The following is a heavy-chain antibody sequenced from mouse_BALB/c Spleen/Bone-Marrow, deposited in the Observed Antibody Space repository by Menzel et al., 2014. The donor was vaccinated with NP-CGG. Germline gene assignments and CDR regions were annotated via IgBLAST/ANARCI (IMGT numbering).Heavy chain of an antibody. CDR3: ARGHDGYRTWFAY. J-gene: IGHJ3*01. CDR1: GYSFTGYT. D-gene: IGHD2-3*01. CDR2: INPYNGGT. Sequence: EVQVVESGPELVKPGASMKISCKASGYSFTGYTMNWAKQSHGKNLEWIGLINPYNGGTSYNQKFKGKATLTVDKSSSTAYMELLSLTSEDSAVYYCARGHDGYRTWFAYWGQGTLVTVSA. V-gene: IGHV1-18*01.